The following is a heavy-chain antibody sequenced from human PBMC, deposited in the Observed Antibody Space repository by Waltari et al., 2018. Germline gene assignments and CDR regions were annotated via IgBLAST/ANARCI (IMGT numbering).Heavy chain of an antibody. CDR3: ARQLRFVDWIPRYFDS. CDR1: GDSISGSRNY. J-gene: IGHJ4*02. Sequence: QMELQESGPRLVKPSETLSLTCNVSGDSISGSRNYWAWLRQPPGKNLQWIGSIYYSGTTHDNPSLKGRFAISVYTSSNQFSLNVNSVTAADTGIYYCARQLRFVDWIPRYFDSWGRGTLATVSS. CDR2: IYYSGTT. D-gene: IGHD3-3*01. V-gene: IGHV4-39*01.